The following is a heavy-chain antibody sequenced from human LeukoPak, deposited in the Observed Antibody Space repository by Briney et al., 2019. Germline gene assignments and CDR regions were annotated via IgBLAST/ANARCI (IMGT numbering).Heavy chain of an antibody. CDR2: ISGSGGSI. CDR1: GFTFSSYA. V-gene: IGHV3-23*01. CDR3: AKSADYDFWSGYYTGGDYYMDV. D-gene: IGHD3-3*01. J-gene: IGHJ6*03. Sequence: GGSLRLSCAASGFTFSSYAMSWVRQAPGKGLEWVSAISGSGGSIYYADSVKGRFTISRDNSKNTLYLQMNSLRAEDTAVYYCAKSADYDFWSGYYTGGDYYMDVWGKGTTVTVSS.